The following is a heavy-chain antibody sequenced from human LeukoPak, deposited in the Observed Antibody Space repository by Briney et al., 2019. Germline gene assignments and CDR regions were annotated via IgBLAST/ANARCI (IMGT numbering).Heavy chain of an antibody. Sequence: ASVKVSCTASGYTFTSYYMHWVRQAPGQGLEWMGIINPSGGSTSYAQKFQGRVTMTRDTSTSTVYMELSSLGSEDTAVYYCAGSLAAAGREYYFDYWGQGTLVTVSS. CDR3: AGSLAAAGREYYFDY. D-gene: IGHD6-13*01. V-gene: IGHV1-46*01. J-gene: IGHJ4*02. CDR1: GYTFTSYY. CDR2: INPSGGST.